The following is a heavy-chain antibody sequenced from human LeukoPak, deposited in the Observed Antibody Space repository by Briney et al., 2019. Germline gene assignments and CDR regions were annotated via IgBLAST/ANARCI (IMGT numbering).Heavy chain of an antibody. CDR2: INPSGGST. CDR1: GYTFTSYY. D-gene: IGHD1-26*01. J-gene: IGHJ6*03. V-gene: IGHV1-46*01. Sequence: GASVKVSCKASGYTFTSYYMHWVRQAPGQRLEWMGIINPSGGSTSYAQKFQGRVTMTRDTSTSTVYMELSSLRSEDTAVYYCERDAQRIVGAPYYYYMDVWGKGTTVTVSS. CDR3: ERDAQRIVGAPYYYYMDV.